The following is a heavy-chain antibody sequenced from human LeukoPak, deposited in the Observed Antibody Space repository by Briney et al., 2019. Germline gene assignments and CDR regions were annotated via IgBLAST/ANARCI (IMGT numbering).Heavy chain of an antibody. J-gene: IGHJ6*02. CDR3: ARERDYGSGSYYLTYYYYGMDV. V-gene: IGHV1-18*01. CDR1: GYTFTSYG. D-gene: IGHD3-10*01. Sequence: ASVKVSCTASGYTFTSYGISWVRQAPGQGLEWMGWISAYNGNTNYAQKLQGRVTMTTDTSTSTAYMELRSLRSDDTAVYYCARERDYGSGSYYLTYYYYGMDVWGQGTTVTVSS. CDR2: ISAYNGNT.